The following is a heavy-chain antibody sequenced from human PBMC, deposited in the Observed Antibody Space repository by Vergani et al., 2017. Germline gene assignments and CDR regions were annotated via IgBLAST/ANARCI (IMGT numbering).Heavy chain of an antibody. J-gene: IGHJ6*04. V-gene: IGHV1-3*01. CDR1: GYTFTSYA. CDR2: INAGNGNT. D-gene: IGHD2-15*01. CDR3: ARGGYCSGGSCYASVL. Sequence: QVQLVQSGAEVKKPAASVKVSCKASGYTFTSYAMHWVRQAPGQRLEWMGWINAGNGNTKYSQKFQGRGTITRATSARTAYMELSSLRSEDTAVYYCARGGYCSGGSCYASVLWGKGTTVTVSS.